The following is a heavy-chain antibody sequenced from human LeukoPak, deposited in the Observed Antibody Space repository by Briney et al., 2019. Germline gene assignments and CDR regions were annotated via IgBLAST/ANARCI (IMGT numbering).Heavy chain of an antibody. CDR1: GGSISSGGYY. CDR3: AREEYYGSGSYPDY. Sequence: SETLSLTCTVSGGSISSGGYYWSWIRQPPGKGLEWNGYIYHSGSTYYNPSLKSRVTISVDRSKNQFSLKLSSVTAADTAVYYCAREEYYGSGSYPDYWGQGTLVTVSS. D-gene: IGHD3-10*01. J-gene: IGHJ4*02. V-gene: IGHV4-30-2*01. CDR2: IYHSGST.